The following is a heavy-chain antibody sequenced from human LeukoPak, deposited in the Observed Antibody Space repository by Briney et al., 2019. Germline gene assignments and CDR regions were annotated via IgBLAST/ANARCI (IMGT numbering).Heavy chain of an antibody. CDR1: GGSISDYY. J-gene: IGHJ3*02. V-gene: IGHV4-59*08. CDR3: ARGFYGQYAFDI. D-gene: IGHD3-16*01. Sequence: PSETLSLTCAVSGGSISDYYWTWIRQPPGKELEWIGYIYNSGSTNYNPSLKSRVTISVDTSKNQFSLRLSSVTAADTAVYYCARGFYGQYAFDIWGQGTMVTVSS. CDR2: IYNSGST.